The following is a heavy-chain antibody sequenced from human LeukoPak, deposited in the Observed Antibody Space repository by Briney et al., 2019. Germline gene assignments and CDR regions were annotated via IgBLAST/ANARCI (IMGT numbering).Heavy chain of an antibody. CDR1: GYTFTSYG. CDR2: ISAYNGNT. D-gene: IGHD3-22*01. V-gene: IGHV1-18*01. Sequence: ASVTVSCKASGYTFTSYGISWVRQAPGQGLEWMGWISAYNGNTNYAQKLQGRVTMTTDTSTSTAYMELRSLRSDDTAVYYCARAGDSSGYSPYYFDYWGQGTLVTVSS. CDR3: ARAGDSSGYSPYYFDY. J-gene: IGHJ4*02.